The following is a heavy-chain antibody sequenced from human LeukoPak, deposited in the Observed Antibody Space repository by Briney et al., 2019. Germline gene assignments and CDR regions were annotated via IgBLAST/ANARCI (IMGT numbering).Heavy chain of an antibody. CDR1: GFTFSDYY. D-gene: IGHD3-9*01. Sequence: PGGSLRLSCAASGFTFSDYYMSWIRQAPGKGLEWVSYISSSGSTIYYADSVKGRFTISRDNAKNSLYLQMNSLRAEDTAVYYCASRGVLRYFDWLSNAFDIWGHGTMVTVSS. V-gene: IGHV3-11*01. CDR3: ASRGVLRYFDWLSNAFDI. J-gene: IGHJ3*02. CDR2: ISSSGSTI.